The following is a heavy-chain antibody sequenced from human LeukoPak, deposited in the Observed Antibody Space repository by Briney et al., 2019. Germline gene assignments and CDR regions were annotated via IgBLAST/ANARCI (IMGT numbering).Heavy chain of an antibody. CDR3: AKSEFDWVNYYYGMDV. J-gene: IGHJ6*04. V-gene: IGHV3-23*01. CDR1: GFTFSSYA. Sequence: GGSLRLSCAASGFTFSSYAMSWVRQAPGKGLEWVSAISGSGGSTYYADSVKGRFTISRDNSKNTLYLQMNSLRAEDTAVYYCAKSEFDWVNYYYGMDVWGKGTTVTVSS. D-gene: IGHD3-9*01. CDR2: ISGSGGST.